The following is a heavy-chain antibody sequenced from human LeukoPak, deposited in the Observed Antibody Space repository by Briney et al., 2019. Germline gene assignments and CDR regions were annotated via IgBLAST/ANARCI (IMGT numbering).Heavy chain of an antibody. D-gene: IGHD2-15*01. J-gene: IGHJ3*02. CDR2: INPNSGGT. Sequence: ASVKVSCKSSGYTFTGYYMHWVRQAPGQGLEWMGRINPNSGGTNYAQKFQGRVTMTRDTSISTAYMELSRLRSDDTAVYYCAREVVVAASDAFDIWGRGTMVTVSS. V-gene: IGHV1-2*06. CDR1: GYTFTGYY. CDR3: AREVVVAASDAFDI.